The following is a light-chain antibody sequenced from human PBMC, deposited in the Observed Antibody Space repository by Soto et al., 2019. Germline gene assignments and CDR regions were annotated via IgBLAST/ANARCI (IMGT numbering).Light chain of an antibody. CDR2: AAS. CDR3: QQSYSTPWT. CDR1: QGISSY. J-gene: IGKJ1*01. V-gene: IGKV1-8*01. Sequence: AIRMTQSPSSFSASTGDRVTMSCRASQGISSYLAWYQQKPGKAPKLLIYAASTLQSGVPSRFSGSGSGTDFTLTISSLQPEDFATYYCQQSYSTPWTFGQGTKVDIK.